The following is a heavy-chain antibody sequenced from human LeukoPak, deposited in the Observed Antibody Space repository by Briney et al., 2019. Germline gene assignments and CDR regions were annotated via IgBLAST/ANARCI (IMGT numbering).Heavy chain of an antibody. CDR2: IYYSGGT. D-gene: IGHD4-23*01. CDR1: GGSVSSHY. J-gene: IGHJ4*02. Sequence: PSETLSLTCTVSGGSVSSHYWSWIRQPPGKGLEWIGYIYYSGGTNYNPSLKSRVTISLDTSKNQFSLKLSSVTAADTAVYYCARGGGNEFDYWGQGTLDAVSS. V-gene: IGHV4-59*02. CDR3: ARGGGNEFDY.